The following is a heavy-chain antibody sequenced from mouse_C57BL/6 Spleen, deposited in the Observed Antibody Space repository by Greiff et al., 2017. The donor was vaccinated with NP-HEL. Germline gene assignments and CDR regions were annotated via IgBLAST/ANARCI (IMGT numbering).Heavy chain of an antibody. V-gene: IGHV1-82*01. CDR3: ARGGFLLRDFDY. J-gene: IGHJ2*01. D-gene: IGHD1-1*01. CDR1: GYAFSSSW. CDR2: IYPGDGDT. Sequence: VQLQQSGPELVKPGASVKISCKASGYAFSSSWMNWVKQRPGKGLEWIGRIYPGDGDTNYNGKFNGKATLTADKSTSKAYMQLSSLTSEDSAVYFCARGGFLLRDFDYWGQGTTLTVSS.